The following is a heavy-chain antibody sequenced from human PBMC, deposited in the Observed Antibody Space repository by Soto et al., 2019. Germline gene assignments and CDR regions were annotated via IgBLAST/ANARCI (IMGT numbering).Heavy chain of an antibody. D-gene: IGHD3-3*01. CDR2: ISGPGGRT. CDR1: EFTFNNYA. J-gene: IGHJ6*02. Sequence: GGSLRLSCAASEFTFNNYAMTWVRQTPGKGLEWVAGISGPGGRTYYADSVKGWFTISRDNSKNTLFLQMNGLRGEDTAVYYCAKVESYDFWGGYDYYDYSHYGMDVWGQGTTVTVSS. CDR3: AKVESYDFWGGYDYYDYSHYGMDV. V-gene: IGHV3-23*01.